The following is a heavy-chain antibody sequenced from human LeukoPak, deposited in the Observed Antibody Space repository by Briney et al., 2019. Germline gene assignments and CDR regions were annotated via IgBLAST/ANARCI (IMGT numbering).Heavy chain of an antibody. CDR3: ARGQIYDYWTPVSWKFDL. CDR2: IYTSGST. V-gene: IGHV4-4*07. Sequence: SETLSLTCTVSGDSIRSFYWSWIRQPAGKGLEWIGRIYTSGSTNYNPSLKSRVTMSVDTSKNQFSLKLSSVTAADTAVYYCARGQIYDYWTPVSWKFDLWGRGTLVSVSS. CDR1: GDSIRSFY. J-gene: IGHJ2*01. D-gene: IGHD3/OR15-3a*01.